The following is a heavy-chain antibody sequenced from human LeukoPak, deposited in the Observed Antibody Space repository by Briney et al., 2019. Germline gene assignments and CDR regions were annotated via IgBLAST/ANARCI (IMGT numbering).Heavy chain of an antibody. CDR1: GFTFDDYA. Sequence: LRLSCAASGFTFDDYAMHWVRQPPGKGLEWIGYIYYSGSTNYNPSLKSRVTISVDTSKNQFSLKLSSVTAADTAVYYCAREGGRSSGWYDYWGQGTLVTVSS. D-gene: IGHD6-19*01. CDR2: IYYSGST. J-gene: IGHJ4*02. CDR3: AREGGRSSGWYDY. V-gene: IGHV4-59*01.